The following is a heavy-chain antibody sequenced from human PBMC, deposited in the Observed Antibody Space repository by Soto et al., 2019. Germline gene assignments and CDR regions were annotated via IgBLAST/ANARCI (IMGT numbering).Heavy chain of an antibody. V-gene: IGHV4-59*01. Sequence: SETLSLTCTVSGGSISSYYWSWIRQPPGKGMDWIGYIYYSGSTNYKPSLESRVTISVDTSKNQFSQKLSSVPAADKAVYYCACHGLEGYYCYYWMDDWYQGTTVTVSS. J-gene: IGHJ6*02. CDR2: IYYSGST. CDR1: GGSISSYY. CDR3: ACHGLEGYYCYYWMDD. D-gene: IGHD3-3*01.